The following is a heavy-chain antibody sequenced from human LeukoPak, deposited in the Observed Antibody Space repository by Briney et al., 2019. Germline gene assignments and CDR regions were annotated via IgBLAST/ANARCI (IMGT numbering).Heavy chain of an antibody. Sequence: GGSLRLSCAASGFTFSGYTMDWVRQAPAKGLEWVSSLSSSGSDIYYADSVKGRFTISRDNAKNSLYLQMNNLRAEDTALYYCARGVTAGDYWGQGTLVTVSS. CDR1: GFTFSGYT. D-gene: IGHD2-21*02. CDR2: LSSSGSDI. CDR3: ARGVTAGDY. V-gene: IGHV3-21*01. J-gene: IGHJ4*02.